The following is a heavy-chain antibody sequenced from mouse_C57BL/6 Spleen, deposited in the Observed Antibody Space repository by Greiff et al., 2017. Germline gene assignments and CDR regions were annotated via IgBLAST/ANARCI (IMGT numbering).Heavy chain of an antibody. D-gene: IGHD4-1*01. V-gene: IGHV1-26*01. CDR3: AKGSGVLAWFAY. CDR2: INPNNGGT. J-gene: IGHJ3*01. Sequence: VQLQQSGPELVKPGASVKISCKASGYTFTDYYMNWVKQSHGKSLEWIGDINPNNGGTSYNQKFKGKATLTVDKSSSTAYMELRSLTSEDSAVYYCAKGSGVLAWFAYWGQGTLVTVSA. CDR1: GYTFTDYY.